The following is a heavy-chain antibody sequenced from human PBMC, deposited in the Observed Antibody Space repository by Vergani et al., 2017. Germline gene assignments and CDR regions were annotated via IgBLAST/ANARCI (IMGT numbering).Heavy chain of an antibody. CDR2: VGFDGSDT. CDR3: ARDGARTIDFDY. CDR1: GFPLSNAW. V-gene: IGHV3-74*01. J-gene: IGHJ4*02. Sequence: EVQLVESGGGLVQPGGSLRLSCAASGFPLSNAWIHWVRQGPGKGLEWVSRVGFDGSDTVYADSVKGRFTISKDSAMNTVHLQMTNVRAEDTAVYFCARDGARTIDFDYWGPGILVTVSS. D-gene: IGHD1-26*01.